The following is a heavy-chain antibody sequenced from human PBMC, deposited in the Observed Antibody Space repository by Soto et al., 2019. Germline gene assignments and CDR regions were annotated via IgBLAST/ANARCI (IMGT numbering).Heavy chain of an antibody. CDR2: INPSDGNR. CDR1: GGTFSSYA. D-gene: IGHD3-22*01. J-gene: IGHJ4*02. CDR3: ARDRLRGYDSSGFYS. Sequence: ASVKVSCKASGGTFSSYAISWVRQAPGQGLEWMGWINPSDGNRNFAQKLEDRVTMTTATSTNTVFLELRSLKSDDTAIYFCARDRLRGYDSSGFYSWGQGTMVTVSS. V-gene: IGHV1-18*01.